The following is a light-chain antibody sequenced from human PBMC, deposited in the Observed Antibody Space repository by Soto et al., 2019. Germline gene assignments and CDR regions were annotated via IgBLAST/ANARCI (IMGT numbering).Light chain of an antibody. CDR2: GAS. CDR3: QQYGTSRT. V-gene: IGKV3-20*01. CDR1: QSVSNNY. Sequence: EIVLTQSPGTLSLSPGERATLSCRASQSVSNNYLAWYQQKPGQAPRLLIYGASSRAIGIPDRFSGSGSETDFTLTISRPEPEDFAVYYCQQYGTSRTFGQGTKLEIK. J-gene: IGKJ2*01.